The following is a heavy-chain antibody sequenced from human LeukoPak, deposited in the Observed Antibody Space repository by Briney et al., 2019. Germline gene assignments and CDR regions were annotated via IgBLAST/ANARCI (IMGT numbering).Heavy chain of an antibody. V-gene: IGHV3-23*01. Sequence: AGGSLRLSCAASGFTFSTFAMLWVRQPPGKGLEWGSSIFPSGGEIHYADSVRGRFTISRDNSKSLLSLQMNSLRAEDTAIYYCATYRQVLLPFESWGQGTLVTVSS. CDR3: ATYRQVLLPFES. D-gene: IGHD5-18*01. CDR2: IFPSGGEI. J-gene: IGHJ4*02. CDR1: GFTFSTFA.